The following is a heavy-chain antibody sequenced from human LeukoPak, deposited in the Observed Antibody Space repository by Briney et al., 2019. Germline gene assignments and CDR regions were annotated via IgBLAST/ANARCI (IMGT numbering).Heavy chain of an antibody. D-gene: IGHD2-21*01. J-gene: IGHJ6*02. Sequence: GGSLRLSCAASGFTFSSYGMHWVRQAPGKGLEWVAVISYDGSNKYYADSVKGRFTISRDNSKNTLYLQMNSLRAEDTAVYYCARDGGERHGDWVYYYGMDVWGQGTTVTVSS. CDR3: ARDGGERHGDWVYYYGMDV. V-gene: IGHV3-30*03. CDR2: ISYDGSNK. CDR1: GFTFSSYG.